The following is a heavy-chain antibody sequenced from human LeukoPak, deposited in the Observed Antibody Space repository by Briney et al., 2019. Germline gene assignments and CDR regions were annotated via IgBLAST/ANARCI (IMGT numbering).Heavy chain of an antibody. CDR2: ISGSGGST. V-gene: IGHV3-23*01. CDR3: AREYCSSTSCYDAFDI. Sequence: GGSLRLSCAASGFTFSSYAMSWVRQAPGKGLEWVSAISGSGGSTYYADSVKGRFTISRDNSKNTLYLQMNSLRAEDTAVYYCAREYCSSTSCYDAFDIWGQGTMVTVSS. D-gene: IGHD2-2*01. CDR1: GFTFSSYA. J-gene: IGHJ3*02.